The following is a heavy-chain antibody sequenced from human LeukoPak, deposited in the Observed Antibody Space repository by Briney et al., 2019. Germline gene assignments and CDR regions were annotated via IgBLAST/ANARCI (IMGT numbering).Heavy chain of an antibody. CDR3: ARKANVRLN. V-gene: IGHV3-21*01. D-gene: IGHD3-22*01. CDR1: GFTFSSYS. CDR2: ISSSSSYI. J-gene: IGHJ4*02. Sequence: GGSLRLSCAASGFTFSSYSMNWVRQAPGKGLEWVSSISSSSSYINYADSVKGRFTISRDNAKNSLYLQMNSLRAEDTAVYYCARKANVRLNWGQGTLVTVSS.